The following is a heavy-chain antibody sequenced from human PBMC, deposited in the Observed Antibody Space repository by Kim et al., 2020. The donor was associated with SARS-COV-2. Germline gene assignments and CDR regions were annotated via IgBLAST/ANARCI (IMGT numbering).Heavy chain of an antibody. V-gene: IGHV3-33*01. J-gene: IGHJ6*02. Sequence: NYADTGKGRFTISRDNSKNTVEQEMNSLRVEDTAVYYCARDRTGYYYGMDVWGQGTTVTVSS. CDR3: ARDRTGYYYGMDV.